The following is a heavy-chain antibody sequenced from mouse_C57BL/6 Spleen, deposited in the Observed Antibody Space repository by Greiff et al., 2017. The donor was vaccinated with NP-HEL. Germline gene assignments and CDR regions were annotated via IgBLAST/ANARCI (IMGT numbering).Heavy chain of an antibody. CDR3: ARIGSSYGWFAY. J-gene: IGHJ3*01. CDR2: ISSGSSTI. Sequence: EVKLVESGGGLVKPGGSLKLSCAASGFTFSDYGMHWVRQAPEKGLEWVAYISSGSSTIYYADTVKGRFTISRDNAKNTLFLQMTSLRSEDTAMYYWARIGSSYGWFAYWGQGTLVTVSA. CDR1: GFTFSDYG. V-gene: IGHV5-17*01. D-gene: IGHD1-1*01.